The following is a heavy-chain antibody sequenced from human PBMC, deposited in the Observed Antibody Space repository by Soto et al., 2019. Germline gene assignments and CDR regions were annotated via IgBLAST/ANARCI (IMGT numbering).Heavy chain of an antibody. J-gene: IGHJ4*02. CDR3: ARDASGWYELDY. CDR2: MNPNSGNT. Sequence: QVQLVQSGAEVKKPGASVKVSCKASGYTFTTYDINWVRQANGQGLEWMGWMNPNSGNTGYAQKFEDRATMTRNTSIITAYMELSSLRSEDTAVYYCARDASGWYELDYWGQGILVTVSS. V-gene: IGHV1-8*01. D-gene: IGHD6-19*01. CDR1: GYTFTTYD.